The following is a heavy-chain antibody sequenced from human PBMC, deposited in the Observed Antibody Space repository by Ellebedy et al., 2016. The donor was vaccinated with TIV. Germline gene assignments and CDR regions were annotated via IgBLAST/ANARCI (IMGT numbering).Heavy chain of an antibody. CDR2: ISWGGGST. CDR1: GFTFDDYT. CDR3: AKDGSSRDQDGNWFDP. D-gene: IGHD2-15*01. J-gene: IGHJ5*02. Sequence: GESLKISCAASGFTFDDYTMHWVRQAPGKGLEWVSLISWGGGSTYYADSVKGRFTISRDNSKNSLYLQMNSLRTEDTAFYYCAKDGSSRDQDGNWFDPWGQGTLVTVSS. V-gene: IGHV3-43*01.